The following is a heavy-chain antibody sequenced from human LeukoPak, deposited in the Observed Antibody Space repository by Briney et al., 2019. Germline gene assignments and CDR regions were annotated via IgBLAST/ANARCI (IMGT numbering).Heavy chain of an antibody. CDR2: IHSSGST. CDR1: GGSISSGSYY. Sequence: SETLSLTCTVSGGSISSGSYYWSWIRQPAGKGLEWIGRIHSSGSTNYNPSLKSRVTISADTTKSQFSLQLTSVTTADTAVYYCARVERNWSGYYAKIYYFDYWGQGTLVTVSS. J-gene: IGHJ4*02. V-gene: IGHV4-61*02. CDR3: ARVERNWSGYYAKIYYFDY. D-gene: IGHD3-3*01.